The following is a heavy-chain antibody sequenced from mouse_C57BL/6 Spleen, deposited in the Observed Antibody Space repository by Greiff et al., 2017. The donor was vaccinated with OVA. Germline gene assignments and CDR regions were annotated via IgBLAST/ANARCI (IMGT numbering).Heavy chain of an antibody. D-gene: IGHD2-1*01. V-gene: IGHV5-17*01. CDR2: ISSGGSTI. J-gene: IGHJ2*01. CDR1: GFTFSDYG. CDR3: ARDRNPYYFDY. Sequence: EVKLMESGGGLVKPGGSLKLSCAASGFTFSDYGMHWVRQAPEKGLEWVAYISSGGSTIYYADTVKGRFTISSDNAKNTLFLQMTSLRSEDTAMYYCARDRNPYYFDYWGQGTTLTVSS.